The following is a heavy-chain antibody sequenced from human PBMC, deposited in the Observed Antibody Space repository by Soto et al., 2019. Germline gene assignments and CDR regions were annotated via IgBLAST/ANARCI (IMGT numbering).Heavy chain of an antibody. CDR1: GFTFDDYA. V-gene: IGHV3-9*01. D-gene: IGHD2-2*01. Sequence: GGSLRLSCAASGFTFDDYAMHWVRQAPGKGLEWVSGISWNSGSIGDADSVKGRFTISRDNDKNTLYLQRNSLRAEDTDLYYCAKEIWRGCHQLLRGSYYYYCMDVWGQGTTVTVSS. CDR3: AKEIWRGCHQLLRGSYYYYCMDV. CDR2: ISWNSGSI. J-gene: IGHJ6*02.